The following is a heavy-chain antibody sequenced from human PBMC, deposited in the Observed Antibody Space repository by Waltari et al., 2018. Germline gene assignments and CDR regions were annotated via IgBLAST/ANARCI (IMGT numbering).Heavy chain of an antibody. J-gene: IGHJ4*02. V-gene: IGHV3-9*01. CDR1: GFNFDDYA. CDR2: ISWNRDNI. Sequence: EVQLVESGGGLVQPGRSLRLSCAVSGFNFDDYAMHGVRQAPGKGLEVVSGISWNRDNIGYADSVKGRFTISRDNAKNSLYLQMNSLRPEDTALYYCAKGHSGSYGLKDWGQGTLVTVSS. D-gene: IGHD1-26*01. CDR3: AKGHSGSYGLKD.